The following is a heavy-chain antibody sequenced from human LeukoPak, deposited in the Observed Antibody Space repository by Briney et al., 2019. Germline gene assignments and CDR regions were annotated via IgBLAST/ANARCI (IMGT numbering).Heavy chain of an antibody. D-gene: IGHD3-16*01. Sequence: KPSETLSLTCAAYGGSFSGYYWSWIRQPPGKGLEWIGEINHSGSTNYNPSLKSRVTISVDTSKNQFSLKLSSVTAADTAVYYCARTDYDLDYWGQGTLVTVSS. J-gene: IGHJ4*02. CDR3: ARTDYDLDY. V-gene: IGHV4-34*01. CDR2: INHSGST. CDR1: GGSFSGYY.